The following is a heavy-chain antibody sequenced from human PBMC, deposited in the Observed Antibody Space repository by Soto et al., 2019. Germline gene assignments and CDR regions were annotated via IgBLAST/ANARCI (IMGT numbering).Heavy chain of an antibody. CDR1: GFTFNNYA. J-gene: IGHJ5*02. V-gene: IGHV3-21*01. CDR3: AREGALKPFSS. Sequence: GGSLRLSCAASGFTFNNYALNWVRQAPGKGLEWVSHISGTSVYIHYADSVKGRFTISRDNAKNSVYLQMDSLRVEDTAVYYCAREGALKPFSSWGQGALVTVSS. CDR2: ISGTSVYI.